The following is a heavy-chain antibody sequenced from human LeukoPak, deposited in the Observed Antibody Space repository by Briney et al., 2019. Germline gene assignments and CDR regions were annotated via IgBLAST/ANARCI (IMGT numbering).Heavy chain of an antibody. CDR2: ISGSGGST. CDR1: GFTFSSYA. CDR3: AKDGLLWFGEYSYYYMDV. V-gene: IGHV3-23*01. D-gene: IGHD3-10*01. Sequence: GGSLRLSCAASGFTFSSYAMSWVRQAPGKGLEWVSAISGSGGSTYYADSVKGRFTISRDNSKNTLYLQMNSLRAEDTAVYYCAKDGLLWFGEYSYYYMDVWGKGTTVTVSS. J-gene: IGHJ6*03.